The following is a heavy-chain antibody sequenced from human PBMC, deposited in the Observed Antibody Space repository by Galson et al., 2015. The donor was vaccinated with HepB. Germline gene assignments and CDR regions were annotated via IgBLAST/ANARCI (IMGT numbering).Heavy chain of an antibody. CDR1: GFTFSSYW. V-gene: IGHV3-7*03. J-gene: IGHJ4*02. CDR2: IKQDGSET. Sequence: SLRLSCAASGFTFSSYWMTWVRQAPGKGLEWVANIKQDGSETRYVDSVKGRFTISRDNAKNSLYLQMNSLGAEDTAVYYCARFGDRIQQPVVYWGQGTLVTVSS. CDR3: ARFGDRIQQPVVY. D-gene: IGHD6-13*01.